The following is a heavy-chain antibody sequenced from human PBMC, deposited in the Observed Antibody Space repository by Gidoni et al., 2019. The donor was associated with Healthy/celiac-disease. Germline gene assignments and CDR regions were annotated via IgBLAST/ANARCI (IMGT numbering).Heavy chain of an antibody. D-gene: IGHD1-26*01. J-gene: IGHJ4*02. V-gene: IGHV3-23*01. CDR1: GFPFSSYA. Sequence: EVQRLESGGGLVQPGGSLRLSCAASGFPFSSYAMSWVRQAPGKGLEWVSAISGSGGSTYYADSVKGRFTISRDNSKNTLYLQMNSLRAEDTAVYYYAKDTRVGANPPFDYWGQGTLVTVSS. CDR3: AKDTRVGANPPFDY. CDR2: ISGSGGST.